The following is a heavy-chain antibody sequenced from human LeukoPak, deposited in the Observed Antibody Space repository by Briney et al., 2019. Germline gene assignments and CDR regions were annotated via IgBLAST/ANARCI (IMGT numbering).Heavy chain of an antibody. CDR1: GFSFSSYG. Sequence: GGSLRLSCAASGFSFSSYGMSWVRQAPGKGLEWVSGISHSGDSPYYADSVKGRFTISRDNSKNTLFLQMDSLRAEDTAVYYCANVPTLYDISMDVWGQGTTVTVSS. J-gene: IGHJ6*02. V-gene: IGHV3-23*01. CDR2: ISHSGDSP. CDR3: ANVPTLYDISMDV. D-gene: IGHD3-9*01.